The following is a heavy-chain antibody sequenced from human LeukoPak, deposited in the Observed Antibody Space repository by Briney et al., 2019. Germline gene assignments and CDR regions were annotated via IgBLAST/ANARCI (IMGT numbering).Heavy chain of an antibody. D-gene: IGHD5-18*01. CDR1: GASISSYY. CDR3: ARVAYSYGYVADAFDI. Sequence: SETLSLTCTVSGASISSYYWSWIRQPPGKGLEWIGYIYYGGSTTYNPSLKNRVTILGDTSKNQFSLKLSSVTAADTAVYYCARVAYSYGYVADAFDIWGQGTMVTVSS. J-gene: IGHJ3*02. CDR2: IYYGGST. V-gene: IGHV4-59*12.